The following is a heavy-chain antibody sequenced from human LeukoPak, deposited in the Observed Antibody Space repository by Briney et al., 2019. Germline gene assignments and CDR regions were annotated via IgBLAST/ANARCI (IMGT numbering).Heavy chain of an antibody. D-gene: IGHD6-13*01. CDR2: ISYDATYK. Sequence: GGSLRLSCAASGFSFSSDGMHWVRQAPGKGLEWVAVISYDATYKYYADSVKGRFTISRDNSKNTLYLQMNSLRAEDTAVYYCAKDKGALSAAALDSWGQGTLVTVSS. CDR1: GFSFSSDG. CDR3: AKDKGALSAAALDS. V-gene: IGHV3-30*18. J-gene: IGHJ4*02.